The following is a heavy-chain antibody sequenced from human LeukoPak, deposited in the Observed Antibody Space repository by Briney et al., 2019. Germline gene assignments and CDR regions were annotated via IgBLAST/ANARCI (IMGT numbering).Heavy chain of an antibody. D-gene: IGHD2-8*01. Sequence: GASVKVSCKASGYTFTSEDIHWVRQASGQGLEWMGWITPNSGHAGYLHKFQGRVTMTRNTSISTAYMDLSSLRSEDTDVYYCARGRRYCTNAVCYSNYYYMDVWGKGTTVTVSS. CDR2: ITPNSGHA. J-gene: IGHJ6*03. CDR1: GYTFTSED. CDR3: ARGRRYCTNAVCYSNYYYMDV. V-gene: IGHV1-8*01.